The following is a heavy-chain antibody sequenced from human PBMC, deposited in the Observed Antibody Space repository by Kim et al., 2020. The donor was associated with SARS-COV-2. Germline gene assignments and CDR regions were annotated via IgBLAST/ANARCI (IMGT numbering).Heavy chain of an antibody. D-gene: IGHD6-25*01. CDR3: ARDRGGGYYYYGMDV. V-gene: IGHV1-69*01. J-gene: IGHJ6*02. Sequence: QKFQGRVTINADESTSTAYMELSSRRSEDTAVYYCARDRGGGYYYYGMDVWGQGTTVTVSS.